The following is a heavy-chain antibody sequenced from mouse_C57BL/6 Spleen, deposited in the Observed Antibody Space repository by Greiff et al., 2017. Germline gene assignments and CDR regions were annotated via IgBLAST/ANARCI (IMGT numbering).Heavy chain of an antibody. D-gene: IGHD3-2*02. CDR2: FYPRSGNT. CDR3: AAAQALYCDD. Sequence: VQLQESGAELARPGASVKLSCKASGYTFTSYGISWVKQRTGQGLEWIGEFYPRSGNTYYNEKFKGKATLTADKSSSTAYMELRRLTSEDSAVYFCAAAQALYCDDWGQGTTLTVSS. CDR1: GYTFTSYG. V-gene: IGHV1-81*01. J-gene: IGHJ2*01.